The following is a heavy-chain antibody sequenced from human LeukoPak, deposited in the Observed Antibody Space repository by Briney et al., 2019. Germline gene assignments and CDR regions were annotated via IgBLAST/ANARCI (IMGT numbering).Heavy chain of an antibody. Sequence: SETLSLTCTVSGGSISSYYWSWIRQPAGKGLEWIGRIYTSGSTNYNPSLKSRVTMSVDASKNQFSLKLSSVTAADTAVYYCARDRVVVGATYHNWFDPWGQGTLVTVSS. D-gene: IGHD1-26*01. J-gene: IGHJ5*02. CDR2: IYTSGST. CDR1: GGSISSYY. CDR3: ARDRVVVGATYHNWFDP. V-gene: IGHV4-4*07.